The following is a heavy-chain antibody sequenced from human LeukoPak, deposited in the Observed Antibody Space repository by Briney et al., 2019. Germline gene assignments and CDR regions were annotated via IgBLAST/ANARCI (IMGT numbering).Heavy chain of an antibody. D-gene: IGHD2-2*01. V-gene: IGHV3-53*01. CDR1: GFTVRSNY. Sequence: GGSLRLSCTASGFTVRSNYMSWIRQAPGKGLDRVSVIYSNGNAYYADSAKGRFTISRDNSKNTLYLQMNSLRAEDTAVYYCARVAVGYCSSTSCYGDYWGQGTLVTVSS. J-gene: IGHJ4*02. CDR3: ARVAVGYCSSTSCYGDY. CDR2: IYSNGNA.